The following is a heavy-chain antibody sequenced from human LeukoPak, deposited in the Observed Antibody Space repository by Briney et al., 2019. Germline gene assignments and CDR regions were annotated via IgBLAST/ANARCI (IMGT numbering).Heavy chain of an antibody. V-gene: IGHV3-23*01. CDR2: ISGSGGST. J-gene: IGHJ4*02. Sequence: GGSLRLSCAASGFTFSGYAMSWVRQAPGKGLEWVSAISGSGGSTYYADSVKGRFTISRDNSKNMLYLQMSSLRAEDTAVYYCAKFDEHGDYFDYWGQGTLVTVSS. CDR3: AKFDEHGDYFDY. CDR1: GFTFSGYA. D-gene: IGHD4-17*01.